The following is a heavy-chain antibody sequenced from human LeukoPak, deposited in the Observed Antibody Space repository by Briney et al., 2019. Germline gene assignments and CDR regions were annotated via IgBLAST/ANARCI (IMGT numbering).Heavy chain of an antibody. D-gene: IGHD2-2*01. CDR1: GGTFSSYA. CDR3: ARDGWAAVPAARWFDP. V-gene: IGHV1-69*01. CDR2: IIPIFGTA. J-gene: IGHJ5*02. Sequence: SVKVSCKASGGTFSSYAISWVRQAPGQGLEWMGGIIPIFGTANYAQKFQGRVTITADESTSTAYMELRSLRSDDTAVYYCARDGWAAVPAARWFDPWGQGTLVTVSS.